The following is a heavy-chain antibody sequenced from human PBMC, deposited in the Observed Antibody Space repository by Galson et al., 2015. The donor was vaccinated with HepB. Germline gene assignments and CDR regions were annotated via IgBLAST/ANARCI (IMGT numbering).Heavy chain of an antibody. Sequence: SVKVSCKASGFTFTSSAVQWVRQDRGQRLEWIGWIVVGSGNTNYAQKFQERVTITRDMSTSTAYMELSSLRSEDTAVYYCAAAAVVAAPKYFDYWGQGTLVTVSS. CDR3: AAAAVVAAPKYFDY. J-gene: IGHJ4*02. D-gene: IGHD2-15*01. CDR1: GFTFTSSA. CDR2: IVVGSGNT. V-gene: IGHV1-58*01.